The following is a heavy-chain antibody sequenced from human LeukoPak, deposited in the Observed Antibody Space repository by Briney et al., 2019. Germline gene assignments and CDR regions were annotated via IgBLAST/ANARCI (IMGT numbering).Heavy chain of an antibody. J-gene: IGHJ5*02. D-gene: IGHD6-13*01. CDR1: GYTFTSYA. CDR2: INAGNGNT. CDR3: ARGSSIAAAGTRFNWFDP. Sequence: ASVKVSCKASGYTFTSYAMHWVRQAPGQRLEWMGWINAGNGNTKYSQKFQGRVTITRDTSASTAYMELSSLRSEDTAVYYCARGSSIAAAGTRFNWFDPWGQGTLVTVSS. V-gene: IGHV1-3*01.